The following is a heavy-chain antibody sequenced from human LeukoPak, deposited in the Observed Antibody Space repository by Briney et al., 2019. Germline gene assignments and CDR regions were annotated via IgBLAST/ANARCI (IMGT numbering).Heavy chain of an antibody. V-gene: IGHV3-30*02. CDR2: IRYDGSNK. Sequence: SGGSLRLSCAASGLTFSSYGMHWVRQSPGKGREWVAFIRYDGSNKYYADSVKGRFTISRDNSKNTLYLQMNSLRAEDTAVYYCAKDKHPVVAAAYGDAFDIWGQGTMVTVSS. CDR1: GLTFSSYG. D-gene: IGHD2-2*01. J-gene: IGHJ3*02. CDR3: AKDKHPVVAAAYGDAFDI.